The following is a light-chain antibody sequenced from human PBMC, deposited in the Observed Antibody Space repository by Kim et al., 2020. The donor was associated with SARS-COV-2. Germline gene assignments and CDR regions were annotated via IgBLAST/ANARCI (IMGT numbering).Light chain of an antibody. CDR1: SSHIGAGYD. CDR2: GNS. CDR3: QSYDSSLSAWV. Sequence: QGVTIPCTGSSSHIGAGYDVPWFQQLPGTAPKLLIYGNSNRPSGVPDRFSGSKSGTSASLAITGLQAEDEADYYCQSYDSSLSAWVFGGGTQLTVL. J-gene: IGLJ3*02. V-gene: IGLV1-40*01.